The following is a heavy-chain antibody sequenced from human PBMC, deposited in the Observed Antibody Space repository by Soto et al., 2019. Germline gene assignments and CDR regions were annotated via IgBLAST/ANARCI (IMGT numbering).Heavy chain of an antibody. Sequence: PGGSLRLSCAASGFTFSSYGMHWVRQAPGKGLEWVAAISYDGSNKFYADAVMGRFVISRDNPENTLYLQMRSLRADDTAVYYCARALVEDPSHPRLDAFDLWGQGTVVTVSS. V-gene: IGHV3-30*03. D-gene: IGHD1-26*01. CDR1: GFTFSSYG. CDR3: ARALVEDPSHPRLDAFDL. CDR2: ISYDGSNK. J-gene: IGHJ3*01.